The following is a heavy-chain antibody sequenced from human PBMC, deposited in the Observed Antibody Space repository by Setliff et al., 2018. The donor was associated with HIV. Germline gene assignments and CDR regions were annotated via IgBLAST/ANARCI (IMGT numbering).Heavy chain of an antibody. CDR3: ARAAGYSSSWHRYAFEI. Sequence: GASVKVSCKASGYTFTGYYLHWVRQAPGQGLEWMGWIDPNSGDTNYEQKFQGRVSMTRDTSISTVYMELSSLRSDETAVYYCARAAGYSSSWHRYAFEIWGQGTMVTVSS. V-gene: IGHV1-2*02. D-gene: IGHD6-13*01. CDR1: GYTFTGYY. J-gene: IGHJ3*02. CDR2: IDPNSGDT.